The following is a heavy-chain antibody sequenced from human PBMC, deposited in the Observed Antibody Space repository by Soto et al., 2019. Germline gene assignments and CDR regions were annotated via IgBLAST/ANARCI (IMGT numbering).Heavy chain of an antibody. Sequence: PSETLSLTCAVYGGSFSGYYWSWIRQPPGKGLEWIGEINHSGSTNYNPSLKSRVTISVDTSKNQFSLKLSSVTAADTAVYYCARGGYDILTGYYRYYYYYGMDVWGQGTTVTVSS. CDR2: INHSGST. CDR3: ARGGYDILTGYYRYYYYYGMDV. V-gene: IGHV4-34*01. CDR1: GGSFSGYY. J-gene: IGHJ6*02. D-gene: IGHD3-9*01.